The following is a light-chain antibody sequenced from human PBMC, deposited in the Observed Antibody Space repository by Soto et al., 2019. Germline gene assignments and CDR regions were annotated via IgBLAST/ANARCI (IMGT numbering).Light chain of an antibody. J-gene: IGKJ1*01. CDR3: QQYGGSRA. CDR1: QSSSSN. V-gene: IGKV3-15*01. Sequence: EIVMTQSPATLSVSPGERVTLSCRASQSSSSNLSCYQHKPGQPPRLLIYDASTRATDIPARFSGSGSGTDFTLTISSLLSEDFAVYYCQQYGGSRAFGQGTKVDIK. CDR2: DAS.